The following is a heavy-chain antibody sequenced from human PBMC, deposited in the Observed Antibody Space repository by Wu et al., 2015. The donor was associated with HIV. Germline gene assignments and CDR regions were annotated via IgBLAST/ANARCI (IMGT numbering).Heavy chain of an antibody. J-gene: IGHJ2*01. Sequence: QVQLQESGPGLVKPSETLSLTCTVSGGSISSYYWSWIRQPPGKGLEWIGYIYYSGSTNYNPSLKSRVTISVDTSKNQFSLKLSSVTAADTAVYYCARGDIEYYYDSSGSHWYFDLWGRGTLVTVSS. CDR2: IYYSGST. CDR3: ARGDIEYYYDSSGSHWYFDL. CDR1: GGSISSYY. V-gene: IGHV4-59*01. D-gene: IGHD3-22*01.